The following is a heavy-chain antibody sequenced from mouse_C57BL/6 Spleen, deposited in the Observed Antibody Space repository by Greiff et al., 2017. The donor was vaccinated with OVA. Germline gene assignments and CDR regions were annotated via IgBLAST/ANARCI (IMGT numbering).Heavy chain of an antibody. Sequence: QVQLKESGPELVKPGASVKISCKASGYAFSSSWMNWVKQRPGKGLEWIGRIYPGDGDTNYNGKFKGKATLTADKSSSTAYMQLSSLTSEDSAVYFCARWGGYFDYWGQGTTLTVSS. CDR2: IYPGDGDT. J-gene: IGHJ2*01. CDR3: ARWGGYFDY. CDR1: GYAFSSSW. V-gene: IGHV1-82*01.